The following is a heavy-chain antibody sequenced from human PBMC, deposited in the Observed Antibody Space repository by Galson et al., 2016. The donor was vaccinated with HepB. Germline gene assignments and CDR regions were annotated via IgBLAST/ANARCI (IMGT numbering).Heavy chain of an antibody. CDR1: GGRIGSYH. CDR3: ARGLHYYDSSGYLLLYYFDY. Sequence: SETLSLTCTVSGGRIGSYHWSWIRQSPGKGPEWIGYGHYRGTTDYNPALKSRVTISVDTSKNQFSLKLSSVTAADTAVYYCARGLHYYDSSGYLLLYYFDYWGQGTLVSVSS. V-gene: IGHV4-59*01. D-gene: IGHD3-22*01. J-gene: IGHJ4*02. CDR2: GHYRGTT.